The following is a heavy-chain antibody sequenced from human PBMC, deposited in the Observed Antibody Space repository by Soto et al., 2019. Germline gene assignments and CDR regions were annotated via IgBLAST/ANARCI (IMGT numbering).Heavy chain of an antibody. Sequence: PSETLSLTCTVSGGSVSSGGYYWSWIRQHPGKGLEWIGYIYDSGATHYNPSLKSRTTISADTSKNQFSLNLSSVTAADTAVYYCPREGKDTRRFEYWGQGALVTVSS. J-gene: IGHJ4*02. D-gene: IGHD2-15*01. V-gene: IGHV4-31*03. CDR2: IYDSGAT. CDR3: PREGKDTRRFEY. CDR1: GGSVSSGGYY.